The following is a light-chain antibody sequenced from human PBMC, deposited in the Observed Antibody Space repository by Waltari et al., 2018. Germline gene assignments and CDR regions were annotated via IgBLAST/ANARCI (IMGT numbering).Light chain of an antibody. CDR3: QQLNSYPIT. CDR1: QGISSN. CDR2: AAS. Sequence: IQLTQSPFSLSASVGDRVTITCRASQGISSNLAWYQQKPGKAPKLLIPAASTLQSGVPLRFSGSGSVTDFTLTISSLQPEDFATYYCQQLNSYPITFGQGTRLEIK. V-gene: IGKV1-9*01. J-gene: IGKJ5*01.